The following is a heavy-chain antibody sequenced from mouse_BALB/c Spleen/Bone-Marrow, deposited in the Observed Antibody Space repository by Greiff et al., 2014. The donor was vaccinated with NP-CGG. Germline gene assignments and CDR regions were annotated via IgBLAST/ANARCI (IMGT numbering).Heavy chain of an antibody. D-gene: IGHD3-3*01. CDR3: ARRDGSYFDY. J-gene: IGHJ2*01. V-gene: IGHV1-54*01. CDR2: INPGSGGT. CDR1: GYAFTNYL. Sequence: VQLQQSGAELVRPGTSVKVSCKAPGYAFTNYLIEWVRQRPRQGLEWIGMINPGSGGTNYNEKFKGKATLTADKSSSTAYMQLSSLTSDDSAVYFCARRDGSYFDYWGQGTTLTVSS.